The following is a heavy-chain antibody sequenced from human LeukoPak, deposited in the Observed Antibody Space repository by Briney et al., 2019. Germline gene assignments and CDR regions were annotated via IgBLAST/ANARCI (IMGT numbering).Heavy chain of an antibody. J-gene: IGHJ4*02. CDR3: ARSLGDLALGY. CDR2: IYSGGST. CDR1: GFTVSSNY. D-gene: IGHD4-17*01. V-gene: IGHV3-66*02. Sequence: GGSLRLSCAASGFTVSSNYMSWVRQAPGKGLEWVSVIYSGGSTYYVDSVKGRFTISRDNSKNTPYLQMNSLRAEDTAVYYCARSLGDLALGYWGQGTLVTVSS.